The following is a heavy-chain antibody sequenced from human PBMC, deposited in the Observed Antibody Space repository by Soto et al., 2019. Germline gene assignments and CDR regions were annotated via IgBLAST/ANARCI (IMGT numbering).Heavy chain of an antibody. D-gene: IGHD2-2*01. CDR2: IVAASGNR. Sequence: SVKVSCKASGFTFTSSAMQWVRQARGQGLEWMGWIVAASGNRNYAQKFQDRVTISSDMSTSTVYMELRSLTSDDTAMYYCARDPSTSRFDYWGQGTLVTVSS. J-gene: IGHJ4*02. CDR1: GFTFTSSA. V-gene: IGHV1-58*02. CDR3: ARDPSTSRFDY.